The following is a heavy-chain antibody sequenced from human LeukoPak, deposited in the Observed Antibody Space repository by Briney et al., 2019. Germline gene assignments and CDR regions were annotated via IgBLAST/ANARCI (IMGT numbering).Heavy chain of an antibody. CDR1: GGSISSYY. Sequence: SETLSLTCTVSGGSISSYYWSWIRQPAGKGLEWIGRIYTSGSTNCNPSLKSRVTMSVDTSKNQFSLKLSSVTAADTAVYYCARSVTMVRGVITGIIDYWGQGTLVTVSS. CDR3: ARSVTMVRGVITGIIDY. V-gene: IGHV4-4*07. D-gene: IGHD3-10*01. J-gene: IGHJ4*02. CDR2: IYTSGST.